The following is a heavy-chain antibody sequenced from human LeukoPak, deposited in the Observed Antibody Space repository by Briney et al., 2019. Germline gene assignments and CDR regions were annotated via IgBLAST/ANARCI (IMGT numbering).Heavy chain of an antibody. CDR1: GDSVSSNSAA. J-gene: IGHJ4*02. D-gene: IGHD6-19*01. Sequence: SQTLSLTCAISGDSVSSNSAAWNWIRQSPSRGLEWLGRTYYRSKWYNDYAVSVKSRITINPDTSKNQFSLQLNSVTPEDAAVYYCARVEQWLANDHHKPFDYWGQGTLVTVSS. V-gene: IGHV6-1*01. CDR2: TYYRSKWYN. CDR3: ARVEQWLANDHHKPFDY.